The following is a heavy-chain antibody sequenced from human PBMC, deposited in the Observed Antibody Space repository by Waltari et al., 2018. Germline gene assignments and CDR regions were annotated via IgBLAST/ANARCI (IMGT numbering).Heavy chain of an antibody. CDR1: GGTFKNSG. J-gene: IGHJ4*02. Sequence: VHLLQSGAEVKEPGSSVKVSCKVSGGTFKNSGISWVRQAPGQGLEWMGGVIPVLGAANYAQKFQGRVTISADESSGTAYMEMSSLRSGDTAIYFCAFDTSGSEDYFDFWGQGTLVTVSS. CDR3: AFDTSGSEDYFDF. D-gene: IGHD3-10*01. CDR2: VIPVLGAA. V-gene: IGHV1-69*01.